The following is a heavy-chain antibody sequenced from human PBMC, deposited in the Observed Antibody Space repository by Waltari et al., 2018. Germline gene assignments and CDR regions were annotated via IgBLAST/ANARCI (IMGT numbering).Heavy chain of an antibody. D-gene: IGHD3-22*01. CDR1: GFTFSSYA. CDR3: AKYSSGYYYDLDY. V-gene: IGHV3-23*01. J-gene: IGHJ4*02. CDR2: ISGSGGST. Sequence: EVQLLESGGGLVQPGGSLRLSCAASGFTFSSYALHWVRWAPGKGLEWVSAISGSGGSTYYADSVKGRFTISRDNSKNTLYLQMNSLRAEDTAVYYCAKYSSGYYYDLDYWGQGTLVTVSS.